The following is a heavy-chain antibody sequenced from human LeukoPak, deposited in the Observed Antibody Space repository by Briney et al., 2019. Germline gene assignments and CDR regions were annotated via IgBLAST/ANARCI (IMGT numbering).Heavy chain of an antibody. CDR3: ARAPRGYSYGREAWFDP. D-gene: IGHD5-18*01. V-gene: IGHV4-34*01. CDR1: GGSISSYY. CDR2: INHSGST. J-gene: IGHJ5*02. Sequence: SETLSLTCSVSGGSISSYYWSWIRQPPGKWLEWIGEINHSGSTNYNPSLKSRVTISVDTSKNQFSLKLSSVTAADTAVYYCARAPRGYSYGREAWFDPWGQGTLVTVSS.